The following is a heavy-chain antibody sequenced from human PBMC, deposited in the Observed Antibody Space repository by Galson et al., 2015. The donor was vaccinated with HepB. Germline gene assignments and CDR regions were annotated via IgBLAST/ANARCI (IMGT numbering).Heavy chain of an antibody. V-gene: IGHV3-30*18. CDR1: GFTFSSYG. CDR2: ISYDGSNK. D-gene: IGHD6-19*01. Sequence: SLRLSCAASGFTFSSYGMHWVRQAPGKGLEWVAVISYDGSNKYYADSVKGRFTISGDNSKNTLYLQMNSLRAEDTAVYYCAKDGYSSGWSYFDYWGQGTLVTVSS. CDR3: AKDGYSSGWSYFDY. J-gene: IGHJ4*02.